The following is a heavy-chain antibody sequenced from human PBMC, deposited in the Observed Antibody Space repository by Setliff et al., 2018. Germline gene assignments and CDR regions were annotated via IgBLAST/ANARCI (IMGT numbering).Heavy chain of an antibody. CDR1: GYTFTNYY. V-gene: IGHV1-69*13. Sequence: SVKVSCKASGYTFTNYYIHWVRQAPGQGLEWTGGIIPMFGTTNYAQRFRGRVTITADESTTTAYLELSSLRSEDTAIYYCARDSYGDNLPYNWFAPWGQGTLVTVSS. J-gene: IGHJ5*02. CDR2: IIPMFGTT. CDR3: ARDSYGDNLPYNWFAP. D-gene: IGHD4-17*01.